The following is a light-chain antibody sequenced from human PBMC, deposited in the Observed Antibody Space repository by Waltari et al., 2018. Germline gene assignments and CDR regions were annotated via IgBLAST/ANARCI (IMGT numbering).Light chain of an antibody. CDR1: SSDIWTYNL. CDR3: SSYAGTSTWV. Sequence: QSALTQPASVSGSPGQSITISCTGTSSDIWTYNLASWYQQHPGKAPKLMIYEGSKRPSGVSNRFSGSKSGNTASLTISGLQAEDEADYYCSSYAGTSTWVFGGGTKLTVL. V-gene: IGLV2-23*01. CDR2: EGS. J-gene: IGLJ3*02.